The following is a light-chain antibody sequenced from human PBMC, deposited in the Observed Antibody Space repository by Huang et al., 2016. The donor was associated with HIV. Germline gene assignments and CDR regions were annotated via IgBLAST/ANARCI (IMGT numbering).Light chain of an antibody. CDR1: QNVNTY. CDR3: QQRFSTTIT. J-gene: IGKJ5*01. V-gene: IGKV1-39*01. CDR2: AAS. Sequence: TIACRASQNVNTYLNWYQQKPGQAPRLLIFAASRLRSGVPSRFSGSGSGTEFTLTISSLQLEDFATYYCQQRFSTTITFGQGTRLDIK.